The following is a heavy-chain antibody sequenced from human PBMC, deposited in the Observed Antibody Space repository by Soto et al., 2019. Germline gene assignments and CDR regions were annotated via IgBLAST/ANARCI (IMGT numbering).Heavy chain of an antibody. CDR2: INHSGST. CDR1: GGSFSGYY. Sequence: PSETLSLTCAVYGGSFSGYYWSWIRQPPGKGLEWIGEINHSGSTNYNPSLKSRITISVDTSKDQFSLRLSSVTAADTAVYSGERNCDYPAPFDFWGQGTMLTFSP. J-gene: IGHJ4*01. D-gene: IGHD1-7*01. V-gene: IGHV4-34*01. CDR3: ERNCDYPAPFDF.